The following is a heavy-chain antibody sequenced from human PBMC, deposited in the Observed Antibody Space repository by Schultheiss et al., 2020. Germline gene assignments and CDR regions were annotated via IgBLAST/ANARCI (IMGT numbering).Heavy chain of an antibody. D-gene: IGHD1-1*01. J-gene: IGHJ4*02. CDR1: GFTFSSYS. V-gene: IGHV3-21*01. Sequence: GGSLRLSCAASGFTFSSYSMNWVRQAPGKGLEWVSSITSSSSYIYYADSVKGRFTISRDNAKNSLYLQMNSLRAEDTAVYYCARRSPDWNDDDFWGQGTLVTVSS. CDR3: ARRSPDWNDDDF. CDR2: ITSSSSYI.